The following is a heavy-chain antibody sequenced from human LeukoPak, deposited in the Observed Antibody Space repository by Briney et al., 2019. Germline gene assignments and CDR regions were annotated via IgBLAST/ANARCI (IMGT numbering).Heavy chain of an antibody. J-gene: IGHJ4*02. CDR3: ARGRTGAAALDF. Sequence: PSETLSLTCAVYGESFSDHYWTWIRQTPGKWLEWIGESTHSGSTNYNPSLKSRVTISVDTSKNQFSLRLTSMTAADTAVYYCARGRTGAAALDFWGPGTLVTVSS. CDR1: GESFSDHY. D-gene: IGHD2-15*01. CDR2: STHSGST. V-gene: IGHV4-34*01.